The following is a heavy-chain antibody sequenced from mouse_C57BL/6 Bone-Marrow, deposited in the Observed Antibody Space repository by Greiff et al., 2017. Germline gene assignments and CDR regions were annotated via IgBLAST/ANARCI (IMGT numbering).Heavy chain of an antibody. V-gene: IGHV1-75*01. CDR2: IFPGSGST. J-gene: IGHJ2*01. D-gene: IGHD2-3*01. CDR3: ARRELGYSGY. Sequence: QVHVKQSGPELVKPGASVKISCKASGYTFTDYYITGVKRRPGQGLEWIGWIFPGSGSTYYNEKFRGKATLTVDKSSSTAYMLLSSLTSEDSAVYFCARRELGYSGYWGQGTTLTVSS. CDR1: GYTFTDYY.